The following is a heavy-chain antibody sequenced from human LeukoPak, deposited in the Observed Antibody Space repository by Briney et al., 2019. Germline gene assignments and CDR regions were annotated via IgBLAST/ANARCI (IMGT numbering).Heavy chain of an antibody. CDR3: ARDLDGSRFDY. V-gene: IGHV1-2*06. J-gene: IGHJ4*02. CDR1: AYTFTDYS. Sequence: ASVKVSCKASAYTFTDYSIHWVRQAPGQGLEWMGRINPKSGVTNYAQKFQGRVTMTRDTSLNTAYMELNRLKSDDTALYYCARDLDGSRFDYWGQGTLVTVSS. D-gene: IGHD1-26*01. CDR2: INPKSGVT.